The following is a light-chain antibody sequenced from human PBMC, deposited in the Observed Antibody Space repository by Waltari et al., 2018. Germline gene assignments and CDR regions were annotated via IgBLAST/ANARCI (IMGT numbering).Light chain of an antibody. J-gene: IGLJ3*02. CDR1: SSAVGASNL. V-gene: IGLV2-23*02. CDR3: CSYAGRSTLV. CDR2: EVN. Sequence: QSALTQPASVSGSPGQSITISCSGTSSAVGASNLISWYQQHPGKVPTRMIYEVNKRPSGVSNRFSGSKSDNTASLTISGLQAEDEADYYCCSYAGRSTLVFGGGTKLTVL.